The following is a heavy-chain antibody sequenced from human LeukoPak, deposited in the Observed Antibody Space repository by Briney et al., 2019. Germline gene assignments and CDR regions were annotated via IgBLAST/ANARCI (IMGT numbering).Heavy chain of an antibody. V-gene: IGHV4-59*01. J-gene: IGHJ4*02. CDR3: VRGSSSTWFDTGSLDH. D-gene: IGHD6-6*01. CDR2: IYYNGGT. CDR1: GDSISSYY. Sequence: SETLSLTCTVSGDSISSYYWNWIRQPPGKGLEWIGYIYYNGGTNYNPSLKSRVTISVDTSKNQFSLILSSVTAADTAVYYCVRGSSSTWFDTGSLDHWGQGTLVTVSS.